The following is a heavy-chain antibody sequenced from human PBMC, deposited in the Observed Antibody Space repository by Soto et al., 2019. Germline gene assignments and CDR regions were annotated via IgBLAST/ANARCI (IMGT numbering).Heavy chain of an antibody. Sequence: QLQLQESGPGLVKPSETLSLTCTVSGGSISSSSYYWGWIRQPPGKGLEWIGSIYYSGSTYYNPSLKSRVTISVGTSKNQFSLKLSSVTAADTAVYYCARHGGYDFWSGYYPDYYYYMDVWGKGTTVTVSS. D-gene: IGHD3-3*01. J-gene: IGHJ6*03. CDR3: ARHGGYDFWSGYYPDYYYYMDV. CDR1: GGSISSSSYY. CDR2: IYYSGST. V-gene: IGHV4-39*01.